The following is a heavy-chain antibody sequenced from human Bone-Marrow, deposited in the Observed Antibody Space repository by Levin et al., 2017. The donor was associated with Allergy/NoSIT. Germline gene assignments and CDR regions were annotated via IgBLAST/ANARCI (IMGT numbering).Heavy chain of an antibody. CDR1: GFTFSDYY. CDR3: VRKRGEGYSSGWFAGY. D-gene: IGHD6-19*01. CDR2: VNTRGTNM. Sequence: GESLKISFLASGFTFSDYYFGWIRQAPGKGMEWISHVNTRGTNMYYAESVKGRFTISRDNAKNSVSLQMNSLRVEDTAVYYCVRKRGEGYSSGWFAGYWGQGTLVSVSS. V-gene: IGHV3-11*01. J-gene: IGHJ4*02.